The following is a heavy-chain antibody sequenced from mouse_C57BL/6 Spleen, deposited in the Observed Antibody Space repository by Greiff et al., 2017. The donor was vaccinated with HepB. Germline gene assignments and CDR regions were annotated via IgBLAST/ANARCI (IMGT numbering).Heavy chain of an antibody. CDR2: ISYSGST. CDR3: ARSTVVADWYFDV. V-gene: IGHV3-1*01. J-gene: IGHJ1*03. D-gene: IGHD1-1*01. Sequence: EVQLKESGPGMVKPSQSLSLPCTVTGYSITSGYDWHWIRHFPGNKLEWMGYISYSGSTNYNPSLKSRISITHDTSKNHFFLKLNSVTTEDTATYYCARSTVVADWYFDVWGTGTTVTVSS. CDR1: GYSITSGYD.